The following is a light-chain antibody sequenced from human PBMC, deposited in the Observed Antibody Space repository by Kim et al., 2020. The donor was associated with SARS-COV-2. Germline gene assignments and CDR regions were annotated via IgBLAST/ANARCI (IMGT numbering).Light chain of an antibody. J-gene: IGLJ2*01. CDR2: YTR. Sequence: APGGPARISCGVDDVGSAHLHWYQLARGQAPMVLIYYTRDRPLGIPERLSGTNSGNTATLNISRVAAEDEAEYFCQVWDNSRAHVIFGGGTQLTVL. CDR1: DVGSAH. V-gene: IGLV3-21*01. CDR3: QVWDNSRAHVI.